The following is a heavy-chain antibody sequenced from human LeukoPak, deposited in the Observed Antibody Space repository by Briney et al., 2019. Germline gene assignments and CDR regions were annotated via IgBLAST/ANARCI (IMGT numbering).Heavy chain of an antibody. Sequence: GGSLRLSCAASGFTFSSYGMHWVRQAPGKGLEWVAVISYDGSNKYYADSVKGRFTISRDNSKNTLYLQMNSLRAEDTAVYYCAKAIEGWYDFWSGPYGMDVWGQGTTVTVSS. CDR1: GFTFSSYG. CDR2: ISYDGSNK. J-gene: IGHJ6*02. V-gene: IGHV3-30*18. CDR3: AKAIEGWYDFWSGPYGMDV. D-gene: IGHD3-3*01.